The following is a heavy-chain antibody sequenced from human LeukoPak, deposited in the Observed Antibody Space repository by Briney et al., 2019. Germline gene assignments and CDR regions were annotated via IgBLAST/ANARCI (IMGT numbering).Heavy chain of an antibody. V-gene: IGHV4-59*08. CDR1: GGSISSDY. Sequence: SETLSLTCTVSGGSISSDYWSWIRQPPGKGLEWIGHIYHSGSTKYNSSLKSRVTISIDTSKSQFSLWLSSVTAADTAVYYCARLVISGYTSTWYLFDYWGQGTQVTVSS. J-gene: IGHJ4*02. CDR3: ARLVISGYTSTWYLFDY. CDR2: IYHSGST. D-gene: IGHD6-13*01.